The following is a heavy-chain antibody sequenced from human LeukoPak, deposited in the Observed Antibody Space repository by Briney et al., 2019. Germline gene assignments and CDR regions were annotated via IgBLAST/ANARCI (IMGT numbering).Heavy chain of an antibody. CDR1: GGSFSGYY. CDR2: INHSGST. Sequence: SETLSLTCAVYGGSFSGYYWSWIRQPPGKGLEWIGEINHSGSTNYNPSLKSRVTLSVDTSKNQFSLKLSSVTAADTAVYYCARGRGSGWYAYYFDYWGQGTLVTVSS. V-gene: IGHV4-34*01. CDR3: ARGRGSGWYAYYFDY. J-gene: IGHJ4*02. D-gene: IGHD6-19*01.